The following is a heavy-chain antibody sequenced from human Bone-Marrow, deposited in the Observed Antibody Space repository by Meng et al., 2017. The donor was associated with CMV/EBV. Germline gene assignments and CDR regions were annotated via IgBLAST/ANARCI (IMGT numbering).Heavy chain of an antibody. CDR3: ARDPDTPMAFDH. CDR1: GYIFSDYY. J-gene: IGHJ4*02. V-gene: IGHV1-2*02. CDR2: IHPKYGGT. D-gene: IGHD5-18*01. Sequence: GQLVQSGAGVKEPGASVKVSCKASGYIFSDYYIHWVRQAPGQGLEWMGWIHPKYGGTKYAQKFQGRVTMTWDTSISTTYMDLNRLISDDTAVYYCARDPDTPMAFDHWGQGTLVTVSS.